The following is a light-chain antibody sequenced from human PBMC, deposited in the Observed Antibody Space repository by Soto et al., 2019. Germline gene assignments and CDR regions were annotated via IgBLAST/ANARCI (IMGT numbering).Light chain of an antibody. CDR3: QQHSSWPLS. J-gene: IGKJ4*01. V-gene: IGKV3-15*01. Sequence: EVVMTQSPATLSVSPGERATLSCRASQSVGDRLAWYQQKPGQPPRLLIYGASTRATGIPARFSGSGSETEFTLTISSLQSEDFSVYYCQQHSSWPLSFGGGTKVEI. CDR2: GAS. CDR1: QSVGDR.